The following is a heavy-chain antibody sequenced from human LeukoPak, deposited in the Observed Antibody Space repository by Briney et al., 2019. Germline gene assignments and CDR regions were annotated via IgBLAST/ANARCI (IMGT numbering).Heavy chain of an antibody. Sequence: SETLSLTCTVSGGTISSSSYYWGWIRQPPGKGLEWIGSIYYSGSTYYNPSLKSRVTISVDTSKNQFSLKLSSVTVADTAVYYCAQVAATKINSDYWGQGTLVTVSS. V-gene: IGHV4-39*01. CDR3: AQVAATKINSDY. D-gene: IGHD2-15*01. J-gene: IGHJ4*02. CDR1: GGTISSSSYY. CDR2: IYYSGST.